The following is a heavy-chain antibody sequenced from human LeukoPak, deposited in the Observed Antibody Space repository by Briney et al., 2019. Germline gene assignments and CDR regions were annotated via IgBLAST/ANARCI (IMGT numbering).Heavy chain of an antibody. V-gene: IGHV3-30*02. J-gene: IGHJ4*02. CDR1: GFTFSSYG. D-gene: IGHD3-3*01. Sequence: GGSLRLSCAASGFTFSSYGMHWVRQAPGKGLEWVAFIRYDGSNKYYADSVKGRFTISRDNSKNTLYLQMNSLRAEDTAVYYCANGSPLRFLEWLVDYWGQGTLVTVSS. CDR3: ANGSPLRFLEWLVDY. CDR2: IRYDGSNK.